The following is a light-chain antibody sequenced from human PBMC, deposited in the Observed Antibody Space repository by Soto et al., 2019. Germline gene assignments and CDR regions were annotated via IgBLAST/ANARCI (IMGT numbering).Light chain of an antibody. Sequence: EIVLTQSPGTLSLSPGERATLSCRASQSVSSSYLAWYQQKPGQAPRLLIYGASSRATGIPDRFSVSGSGTDFTITISRLEPEDFAVYYCQQYGSSPRTFGQGTKVDI. J-gene: IGKJ1*01. CDR3: QQYGSSPRT. V-gene: IGKV3-20*01. CDR2: GAS. CDR1: QSVSSSY.